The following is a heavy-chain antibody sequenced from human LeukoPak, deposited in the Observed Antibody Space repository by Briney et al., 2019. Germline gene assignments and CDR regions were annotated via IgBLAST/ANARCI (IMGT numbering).Heavy chain of an antibody. J-gene: IGHJ6*02. Sequence: ASVKVSFKASGYTFTSYGISWVRQAPGQGLEWMGWISAYNGNTNYAQKLQGRVTMTTDTSTSTAYMELRSLRSDDTAVYYCARLEIRDYYGSGSYYPHSGMDVWGQGTTVTVSS. V-gene: IGHV1-18*01. D-gene: IGHD3-10*01. CDR2: ISAYNGNT. CDR3: ARLEIRDYYGSGSYYPHSGMDV. CDR1: GYTFTSYG.